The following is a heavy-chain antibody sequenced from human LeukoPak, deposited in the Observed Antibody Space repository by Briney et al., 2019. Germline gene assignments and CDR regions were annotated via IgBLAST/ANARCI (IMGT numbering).Heavy chain of an antibody. Sequence: PSETLSLTCAVYGGSFSSYYWSWIRQPPGKGLEWIGEINHSGSTNYNPSLKSRVTISVDTSKNQFSLKLSSVTAADTAVYYCARGVARSYSSSWYGPYYYYMDVWGKGTTVTVSS. D-gene: IGHD6-13*01. CDR2: INHSGST. J-gene: IGHJ6*03. V-gene: IGHV4-34*01. CDR1: GGSFSSYY. CDR3: ARGVARSYSSSWYGPYYYYMDV.